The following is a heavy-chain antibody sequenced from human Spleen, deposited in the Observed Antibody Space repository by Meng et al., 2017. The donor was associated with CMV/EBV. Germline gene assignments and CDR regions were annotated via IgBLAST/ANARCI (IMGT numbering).Heavy chain of an antibody. CDR2: ITTTSNTR. CDR3: AKDGKGGNADFYYYGMDV. J-gene: IGHJ6*02. Sequence: GESLKISCVAPRFALRGYEMNWVRQAPGKGLEWISYITTTSNTRYYADSVQGRFTISRDNTKNVLHLQMSSLRPEDTALYYCAKDGKGGNADFYYYGMDVWGQGTTVTVSS. D-gene: IGHD3-3*01. V-gene: IGHV3-48*03. CDR1: RFALRGYE.